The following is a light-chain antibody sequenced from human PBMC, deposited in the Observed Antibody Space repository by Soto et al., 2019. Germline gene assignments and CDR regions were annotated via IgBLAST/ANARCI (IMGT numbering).Light chain of an antibody. CDR3: SSYTTSSTSL. CDR1: SRDVGSYNR. Sequence: QSALTQPPSVSGSPGQSVAISCTGTSRDVGSYNRVSWYQQSPGTAPKLMIYEVSNRPSGVPDRFSGSKSGNTASLTISGLQAEDEADYYCSSYTTSSTSLFGGGTKVTVL. J-gene: IGLJ2*01. CDR2: EVS. V-gene: IGLV2-18*02.